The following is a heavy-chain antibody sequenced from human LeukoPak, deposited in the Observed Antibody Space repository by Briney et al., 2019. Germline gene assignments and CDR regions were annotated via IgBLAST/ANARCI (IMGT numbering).Heavy chain of an antibody. Sequence: ASVKVSCKASGGTFSSYAISWVRQAPGQGLEWMGGIIPIFGTANYAQKFQGRVTMTTDTSTSTAYMELRSLRSDDTAVYYCARDDEELELRGLDVWGKGTTVTVSS. CDR1: GGTFSSYA. CDR2: IIPIFGTA. V-gene: IGHV1-69*05. D-gene: IGHD1-7*01. J-gene: IGHJ6*04. CDR3: ARDDEELELRGLDV.